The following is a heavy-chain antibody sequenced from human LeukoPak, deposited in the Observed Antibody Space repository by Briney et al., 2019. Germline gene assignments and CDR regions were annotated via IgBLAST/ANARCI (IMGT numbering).Heavy chain of an antibody. D-gene: IGHD3-22*01. CDR2: IYYSGST. Sequence: SETLSLTCTVSGGSISSSSYYWCWIRQPPGKGLEWIGSIYYSGSTYYNPSLKSRVTISVDTSKNQFSLELSSVTAADTAVYYCARHRRYYDSSGYSPDYWGQGTLVTVSS. CDR1: GGSISSSSYY. V-gene: IGHV4-39*01. J-gene: IGHJ4*02. CDR3: ARHRRYYDSSGYSPDY.